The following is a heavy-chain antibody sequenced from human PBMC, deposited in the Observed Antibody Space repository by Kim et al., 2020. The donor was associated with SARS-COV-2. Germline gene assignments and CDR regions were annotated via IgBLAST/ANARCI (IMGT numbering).Heavy chain of an antibody. CDR2: IYHSGST. CDR1: GGSISSSNW. V-gene: IGHV4-4*02. Sequence: SETLSLTCAVSGGSISSSNWWSWVRQPPGKGLEWIGEIYHSGSTNYNPSLKSRVTISVDKSKNQFSLKLSSVTAADTAVYYCARARDDWSLKAGFAFDIWGQGTMVTVSS. CDR3: ARARDDWSLKAGFAFDI. J-gene: IGHJ3*02. D-gene: IGHD3-9*01.